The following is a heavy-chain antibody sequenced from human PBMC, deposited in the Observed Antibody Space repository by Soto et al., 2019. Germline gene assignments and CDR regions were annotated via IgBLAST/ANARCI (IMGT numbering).Heavy chain of an antibody. CDR3: ATEQLGDFDY. CDR2: IWYDGSNK. V-gene: IGHV3-33*01. D-gene: IGHD6-6*01. Sequence: QVQLVESGGGVVQPGRSLRLSCAASGFTFSSYGMHWVRQAPGKGLEWVAVIWYDGSNKYYADYVKGRFTISRDNSKNTLYLQMNSLRAEDTAVYYCATEQLGDFDYWGQGTLVTVSS. CDR1: GFTFSSYG. J-gene: IGHJ4*02.